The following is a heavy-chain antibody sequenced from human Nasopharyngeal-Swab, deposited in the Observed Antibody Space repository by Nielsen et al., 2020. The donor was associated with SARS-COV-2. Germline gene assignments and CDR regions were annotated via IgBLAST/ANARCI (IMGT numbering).Heavy chain of an antibody. CDR1: GFTFSSYW. V-gene: IGHV3-74*01. CDR2: INSDGSST. J-gene: IGHJ6*02. Sequence: GESLKISCAASGFTFSSYWMHWVRQAPGKGLVWVSRINSDGSSTSYADSVKGRFTISRDNAKNTLYLQMNSLRAEDTAVYYCARAGDYLKSYYYCGMDVWGQGTTVTVSS. D-gene: IGHD7-27*01. CDR3: ARAGDYLKSYYYCGMDV.